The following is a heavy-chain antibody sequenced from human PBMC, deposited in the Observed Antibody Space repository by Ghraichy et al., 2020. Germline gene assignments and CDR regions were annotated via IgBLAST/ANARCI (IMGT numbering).Heavy chain of an antibody. CDR2: INPNSGGT. CDR3: ARDSGSLDPSSDFWSGYYNYYYYYGMDV. Sequence: ASVKVSCKASGYTFTGYYMHWVRQAPGQGLEWMGWINPNSGGTNYAQKFQGRVTMTRDTSISTAYMELSRLRSDDTAVYYCARDSGSLDPSSDFWSGYYNYYYYYGMDVWGQGTTVTVSS. CDR1: GYTFTGYY. D-gene: IGHD3-3*01. J-gene: IGHJ6*02. V-gene: IGHV1-2*02.